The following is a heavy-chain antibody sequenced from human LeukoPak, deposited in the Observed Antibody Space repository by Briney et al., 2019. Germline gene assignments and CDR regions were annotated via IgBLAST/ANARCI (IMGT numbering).Heavy chain of an antibody. V-gene: IGHV3-23*01. CDR3: AKSYVVVPAAIEYFDY. CDR2: SSGSGGST. CDR1: GFTFSSYA. J-gene: IGHJ4*02. D-gene: IGHD2-2*02. Sequence: GGSLRLSCAASGFTFSSYAMSWVPQAPGKGLEWVSASSGSGGSTYYADSVKGRFAISRDNSKNTLYLQMNSLRAEDTAVYYCAKSYVVVPAAIEYFDYWGQGTLVTVSS.